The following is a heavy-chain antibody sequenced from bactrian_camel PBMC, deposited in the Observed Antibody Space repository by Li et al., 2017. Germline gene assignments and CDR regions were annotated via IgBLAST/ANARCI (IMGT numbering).Heavy chain of an antibody. CDR2: IWTGGGNA. J-gene: IGHJ4*01. Sequence: VQLVESGGGLVQPGGSLRLSCTYSGGSRNCIGWFRQAPGQEREGVAAIWTGGGNAYYANPVKDRFTISQDKDDNTVYLQMNSLKPEDTAMYYCASSYYACAGLSPPRPQRFGDWGQGTQVTVS. CDR3: ASSYYACAGLSPPRPQRFGD. V-gene: IGHV3S54*01. D-gene: IGHD2*01. CDR1: GGSRNC.